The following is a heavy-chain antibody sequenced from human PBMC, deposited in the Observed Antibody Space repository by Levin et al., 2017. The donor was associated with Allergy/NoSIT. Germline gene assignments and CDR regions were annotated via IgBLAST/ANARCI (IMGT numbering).Heavy chain of an antibody. CDR3: RYFYDSTADQIQAGY. CDR2: IKSKTGGGTA. J-gene: IGHJ4*02. Sequence: GGSLRLSCAASGFTFSNAWMSWVRQAPGKGLEWVGRIKSKTGGGTADYAAPVKGRFTISRDDSKNTLYLQMNSLRTEDTAVYFCRYFYDSTADQIQAGYWGQGTLVTVSS. D-gene: IGHD3-22*01. V-gene: IGHV3-15*01. CDR1: GFTFSNAW.